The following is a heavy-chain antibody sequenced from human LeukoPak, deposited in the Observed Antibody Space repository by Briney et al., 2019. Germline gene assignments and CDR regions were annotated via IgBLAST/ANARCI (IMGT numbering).Heavy chain of an antibody. J-gene: IGHJ6*02. CDR2: IKQDGSVK. Sequence: GGSLRLSCAASRFSFSSYWMSWVRQAPGKGLEWVANIKQDGSVKYYVVSVKGRFTISRDNAKNSLYLQMNSLRAEDTAVYYCASQDYYYGMDVWGQGTTVTVSS. CDR1: RFSFSSYW. V-gene: IGHV3-7*02. CDR3: ASQDYYYGMDV.